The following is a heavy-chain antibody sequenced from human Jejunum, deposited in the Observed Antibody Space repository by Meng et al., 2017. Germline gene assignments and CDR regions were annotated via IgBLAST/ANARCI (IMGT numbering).Heavy chain of an antibody. CDR2: ISSDGSKK. CDR3: ARAADGQIPEVVNTWFDP. Sequence: GESLKISCAASGLTFSADPMHWARQAPGKGLEWVALISSDGSKKYYADSVKGRFTISRDNSKNTLFLQMDSLRPDDTAIYSCARAADGQIPEVVNTWFDPWGQGTLVTVSS. J-gene: IGHJ5*02. V-gene: IGHV3-30*01. D-gene: IGHD3-22*01. CDR1: GLTFSADP.